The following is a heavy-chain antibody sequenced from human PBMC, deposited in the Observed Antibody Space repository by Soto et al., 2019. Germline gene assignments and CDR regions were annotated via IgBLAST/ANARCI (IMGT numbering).Heavy chain of an antibody. CDR2: IWYDGSNK. D-gene: IGHD6-19*01. CDR1: GFTFSSYG. CDR3: ARDHNVGGIAVAGPFDY. J-gene: IGHJ4*02. Sequence: QVQLVESGGGVVQPGRSLRLSCAASGFTFSSYGMHWVRQAPGKGLEWGAVIWYDGSNKYYADSVKGRFTISRDNSKNTLYLQMNSLRAEDTAVYYCARDHNVGGIAVAGPFDYWGQGTLVTVSS. V-gene: IGHV3-33*01.